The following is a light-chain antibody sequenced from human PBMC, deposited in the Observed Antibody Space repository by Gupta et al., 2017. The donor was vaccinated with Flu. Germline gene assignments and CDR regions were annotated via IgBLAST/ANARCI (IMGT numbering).Light chain of an antibody. J-gene: IGLJ3*02. CDR1: TSNTGSNT. CDR3: ATWDDSLNGWV. V-gene: IGLV1-44*01. CDR2: NND. Sequence: VTISCSGSTSNTGSNTVNWYQQVPGTAPKLLIYNNDQRPSGVPDRFSGSKSGTSASLAISGLQSGDEGDDYCATWDDSLNGWVFGGGAKLTVL.